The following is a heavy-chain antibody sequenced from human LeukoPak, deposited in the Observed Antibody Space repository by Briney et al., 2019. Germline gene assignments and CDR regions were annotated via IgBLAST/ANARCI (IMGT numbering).Heavy chain of an antibody. V-gene: IGHV3-30*02. CDR2: IRYDGSNK. CDR3: AKDWGGGYYDSSGYSDY. Sequence: GGSLRLSCAASGFTFSSYGMHWVRQAPGKGLEWVAFIRYDGSNKYYADSVKGRFTISRDNSKNTLYLQMNSLRAEDTAVYYGAKDWGGGYYDSSGYSDYWGQGTLVTVSS. J-gene: IGHJ4*02. CDR1: GFTFSSYG. D-gene: IGHD3-22*01.